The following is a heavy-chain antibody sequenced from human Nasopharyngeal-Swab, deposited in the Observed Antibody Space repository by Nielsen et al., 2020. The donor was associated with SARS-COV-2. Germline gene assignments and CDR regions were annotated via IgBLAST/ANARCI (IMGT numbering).Heavy chain of an antibody. D-gene: IGHD3-3*01. V-gene: IGHV4-30-2*01. CDR1: GFSISSGGYS. CDR2: ISHSGST. CDR3: ARADYDFWRGYPTFDY. Sequence: SETLSLTCAVSGFSISSGGYSWICIPPPPGKGLEWFVYISHSGSTYYNPSLKSLVTISVDTSKNQYSLKLSSVTAAATAVYYCARADYDFWRGYPTFDYWGQGTLVTVSS. J-gene: IGHJ4*02.